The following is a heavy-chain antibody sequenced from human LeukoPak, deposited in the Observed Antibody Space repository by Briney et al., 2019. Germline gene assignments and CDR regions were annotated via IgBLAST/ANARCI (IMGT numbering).Heavy chain of an antibody. V-gene: IGHV4-59*08. J-gene: IGHJ4*02. CDR3: ARQGRGYGGNSDY. D-gene: IGHD4-23*01. CDR2: IYYSGST. CDR1: GGSISSYY. Sequence: IPSETLSLTCTVSGGSISSYYWTWIRQPPGKGLEWIGYIYYSGSTNYNPSLKSRVTISVDTSKNQFSLKLSSVPAADTAVYYCARQGRGYGGNSDYWGQGTLVTVSS.